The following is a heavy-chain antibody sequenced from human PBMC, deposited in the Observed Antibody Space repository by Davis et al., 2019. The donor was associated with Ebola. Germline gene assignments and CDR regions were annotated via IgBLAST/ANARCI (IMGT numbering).Heavy chain of an antibody. J-gene: IGHJ4*02. Sequence: PGGSLRLSCAASGFTFSSYWMHWVRQAPGKGLVWVSRISSDGSSTSYADSVKGRFTISRDNAKNTLYLQMNSLRAEDTAVYYCARGSSKYSSSSPENDYWGQGTLVTVSS. CDR2: ISSDGSST. CDR1: GFTFSSYW. D-gene: IGHD6-6*01. CDR3: ARGSSKYSSSSPENDY. V-gene: IGHV3-74*01.